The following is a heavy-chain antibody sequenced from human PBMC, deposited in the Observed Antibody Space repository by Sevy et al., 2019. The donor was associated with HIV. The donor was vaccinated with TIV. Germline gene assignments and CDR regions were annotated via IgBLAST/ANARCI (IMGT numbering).Heavy chain of an antibody. J-gene: IGHJ6*02. V-gene: IGHV4-4*07. CDR1: VGSVSDYY. CDR3: ARDGQYGLDV. CDR2: SYDGGRF. Sequence: SETLSLICNVSVGSVSDYYWAWIRQPAGKGLEWIGRSYDGGRFPSAGTSKYNPSLKSRVSMSVDTSKNQVSLKVTSVTAADTAVYYCARDGQYGLDVWGQGTTVTVSS.